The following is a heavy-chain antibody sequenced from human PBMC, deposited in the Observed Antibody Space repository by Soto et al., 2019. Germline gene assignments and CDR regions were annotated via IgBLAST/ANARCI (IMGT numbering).Heavy chain of an antibody. CDR1: GYSFTSYW. D-gene: IGHD4-17*01. J-gene: IGHJ6*02. CDR2: IYPGDSDT. CDR3: ARHASYGDYVISYGMDV. Sequence: RGESLKISCKGSGYSFTSYWIGWVRQMPGKGLEWMGIIYPGDSDTRYSPSFQGQVTISADKSISTAYLQWSSLKASDTAMYYCARHASYGDYVISYGMDVWGQGTTVTVSS. V-gene: IGHV5-51*01.